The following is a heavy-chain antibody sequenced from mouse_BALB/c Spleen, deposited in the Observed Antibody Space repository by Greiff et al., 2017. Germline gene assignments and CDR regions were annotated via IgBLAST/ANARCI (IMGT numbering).Heavy chain of an antibody. J-gene: IGHJ4*01. V-gene: IGHV5-17*02. Sequence: DVQLVESGGGLVQPGGSRKLSCAASGFTFSSFGMHWVRQAPEKGLEWVAYISSGSSTIYYADTVKGRFTISRDNPKNTLFLQMTSLRSEDTAMYYCARFHYYYGSSYAMDYWGQGTSVTVSS. CDR1: GFTFSSFG. CDR3: ARFHYYYGSSYAMDY. CDR2: ISSGSSTI. D-gene: IGHD1-1*01.